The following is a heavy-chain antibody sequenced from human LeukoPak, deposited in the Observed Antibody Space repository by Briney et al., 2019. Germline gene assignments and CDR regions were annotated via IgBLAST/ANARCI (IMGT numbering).Heavy chain of an antibody. CDR3: ARDAPETDYYYDSSGYYSNFDY. CDR2: ICISSSTT. CDR1: GVSSCSSS. D-gene: IGHD3-22*01. J-gene: IGHJ4*02. Sequence: GGSLRLSCADPGVSSCSSSIYCVRQAPGEGREWGSYICISSSTTYYADSVKGRFTISRDNAKNSLYLQMNSLRDEDTAVYYCARDAPETDYYYDSSGYYSNFDYWGQGTLVTVSS. V-gene: IGHV3-48*02.